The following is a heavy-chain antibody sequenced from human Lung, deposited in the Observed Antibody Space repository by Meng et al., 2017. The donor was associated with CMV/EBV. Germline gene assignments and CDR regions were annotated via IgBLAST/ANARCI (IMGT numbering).Heavy chain of an antibody. CDR1: GYTFGSYG. D-gene: IGHD2-15*01. CDR2: FVNYVDT. J-gene: IGHJ4*02. V-gene: IGHV1-18*01. CDR3: ASGTPGRSYCDY. Sequence: QLVQSGAEVKKPGASVRVSCKASGYTFGSYGICWVRQAPGQGLEWMGWFVNYVDTYPAPKFQGRVTMTTDTHTNTAFMELRSLTSDDTAVYYCASGTPGRSYCDYWGQGTLVTVSS.